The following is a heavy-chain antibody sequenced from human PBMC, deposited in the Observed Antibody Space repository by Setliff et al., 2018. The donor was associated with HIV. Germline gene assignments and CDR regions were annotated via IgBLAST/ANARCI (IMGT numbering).Heavy chain of an antibody. CDR1: DGSLSGYY. CDR2: IYTSGST. V-gene: IGHV4-59*10. J-gene: IGHJ4*02. CDR3: ATMGGQGTHFDY. Sequence: SETLSLTCAVYDGSLSGYYWSWIRQPAGKGLEWIGHIYTSGSTNYNPSLKSRVTISVETSKNQFSLKLGSVTAADTAVYYCATMGGQGTHFDYWGQGTLVTVSS. D-gene: IGHD1-26*01.